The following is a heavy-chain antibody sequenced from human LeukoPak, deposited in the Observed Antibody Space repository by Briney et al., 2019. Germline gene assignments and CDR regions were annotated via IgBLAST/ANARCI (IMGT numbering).Heavy chain of an antibody. V-gene: IGHV4-34*01. CDR1: GGSFSGYY. D-gene: IGHD2-2*01. CDR3: ARGLGYCSSTSCTFRSENYYMDV. CDR2: INHSGST. Sequence: SETLSLTCAVYGGSFSGYYWSWIRQPPGKGLEWIGEINHSGSTNYNPSLKSRVTISVDTSKNQFSLKLSSVTAADTAVYYCARGLGYCSSTSCTFRSENYYMDVWGKGTTVTVSS. J-gene: IGHJ6*03.